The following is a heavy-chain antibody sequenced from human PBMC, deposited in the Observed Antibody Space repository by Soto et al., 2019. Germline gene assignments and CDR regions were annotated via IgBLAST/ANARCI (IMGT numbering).Heavy chain of an antibody. V-gene: IGHV1-46*01. CDR2: INSADGDT. D-gene: IGHD1-26*01. CDR3: ARDTRGWEYGSNFDY. Sequence: QVQLVQSGAEVQKPGASVKVSCKASGYTFTDYYIHWLRQAPGQGLEWIGIINSADGDTHYAQRFRDRVTMTRETSTTTLFMELSRLGSEDTAIYYCARDTRGWEYGSNFDYWGQGTLVTVSS. CDR1: GYTFTDYY. J-gene: IGHJ4*02.